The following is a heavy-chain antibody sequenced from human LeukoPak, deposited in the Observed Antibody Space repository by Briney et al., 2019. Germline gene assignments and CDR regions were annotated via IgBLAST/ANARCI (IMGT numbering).Heavy chain of an antibody. V-gene: IGHV4-39*01. CDR3: ARHVRLDYGGNSGLVP. J-gene: IGHJ5*02. CDR2: IYYSGST. CDR1: GGSISSISYY. D-gene: IGHD4-23*01. Sequence: PSETLSLTCTVSGGSISSISYYWGWIRQPPGKGLEWIGSIYYSGSTYYNPALKSRVHISVDTSKNKLYLKLSSVTAADTAVYYCARHVRLDYGGNSGLVPWGQGTLVTVSS.